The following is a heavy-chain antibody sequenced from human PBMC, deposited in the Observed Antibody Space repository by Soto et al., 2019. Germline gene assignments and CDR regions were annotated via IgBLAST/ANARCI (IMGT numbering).Heavy chain of an antibody. CDR3: ASGHYDFWSGYPGPFDY. CDR2: IGPDDGNT. Sequence: GASVKVSYKVSGYTLTELSMHWVRQAPGKGLEWMGCIGPDDGNTNYAQKLQGRVTMTTDTSTSTAYMELRSLRSDDTAVYYCASGHYDFWSGYPGPFDYWGQGTLVTVSS. J-gene: IGHJ4*02. D-gene: IGHD3-3*01. CDR1: GYTLTELS. V-gene: IGHV1-24*01.